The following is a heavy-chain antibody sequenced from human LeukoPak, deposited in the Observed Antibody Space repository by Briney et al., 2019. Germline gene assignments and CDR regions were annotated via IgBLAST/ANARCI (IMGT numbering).Heavy chain of an antibody. CDR1: GGSISSHY. V-gene: IGHV4-59*11. CDR3: ATGPYCGGDCTVGAFDI. D-gene: IGHD2-21*02. Sequence: SETLSLTCTVSGGSISSHYWGWIRQPPGKGLEWIGYIYYSGSTNYNPSLKSRVTISVDPSKNQFSLKLSSVTAADTAVYYCATGPYCGGDCTVGAFDIWGQGTMVTVSS. J-gene: IGHJ3*02. CDR2: IYYSGST.